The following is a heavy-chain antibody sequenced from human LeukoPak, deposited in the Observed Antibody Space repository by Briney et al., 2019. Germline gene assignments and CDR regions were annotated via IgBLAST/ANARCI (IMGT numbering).Heavy chain of an antibody. J-gene: IGHJ5*02. CDR3: ASRYSGSPAGVDP. D-gene: IGHD1-26*01. CDR1: GYTFTSYY. V-gene: IGHV1-2*02. Sequence: ASVKVSCKASGYTFTSYYMHWVRQAPGQGLEWMGWISAYNGNTNYAQKFQGRVTMTRDTSINTAYMELRSLISDDTAVYYCASRYSGSPAGVDPWGQGTLVTVSS. CDR2: ISAYNGNT.